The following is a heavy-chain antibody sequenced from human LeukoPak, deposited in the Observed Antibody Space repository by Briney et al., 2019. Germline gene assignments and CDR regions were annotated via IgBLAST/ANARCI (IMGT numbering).Heavy chain of an antibody. CDR1: GFTFSSYS. CDR3: ARALRFLEWFDSYYFDY. V-gene: IGHV3-21*01. J-gene: IGHJ4*02. D-gene: IGHD3-3*01. CDR2: ISSSSSYI. Sequence: GGSLRLSCAASGFTFSSYSMNWVRQAPGKGLEWVSSISSSSSYIYYADSVKGRFTISRDNAKNSLYLQMNSLRAEDTAVYYCARALRFLEWFDSYYFDYWGQGTLVTVSS.